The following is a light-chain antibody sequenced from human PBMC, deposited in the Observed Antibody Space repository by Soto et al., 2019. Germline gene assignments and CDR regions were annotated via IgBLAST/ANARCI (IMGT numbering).Light chain of an antibody. CDR2: YDS. CDR3: QVWDSSSGHHVV. J-gene: IGLJ2*01. Sequence: SYELTQPPSVSVAPGKTARITCGGNNIGSKSVHWYQQKPGQAPVLVIYYDSDRPSGIPERFSGSNSGNTATLTIGRVEAGDEADYYCQVWDSSSGHHVVFGGGTKLTVL. CDR1: NIGSKS. V-gene: IGLV3-21*04.